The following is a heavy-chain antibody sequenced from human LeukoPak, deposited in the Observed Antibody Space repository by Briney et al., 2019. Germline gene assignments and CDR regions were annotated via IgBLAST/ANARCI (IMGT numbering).Heavy chain of an antibody. Sequence: ASVKVCCKASGYTFTCYYMHWVRQAPGQGLGWMGIINPSGGSTSYAQKFQGRVTMTRDTSTSTVYMELSSLRSEDSAVYYCARDGPSRGAMVRGVMWYFDYWGQGTLVTVSS. V-gene: IGHV1-46*01. CDR3: ARDGPSRGAMVRGVMWYFDY. D-gene: IGHD3-10*01. CDR1: GYTFTCYY. J-gene: IGHJ4*02. CDR2: INPSGGST.